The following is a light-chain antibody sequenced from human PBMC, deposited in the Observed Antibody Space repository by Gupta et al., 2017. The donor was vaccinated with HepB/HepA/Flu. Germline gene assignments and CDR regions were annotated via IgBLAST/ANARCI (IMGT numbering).Light chain of an antibody. V-gene: IGKV1-39*01. J-gene: IGKJ1*01. CDR3: QQSYSTPTT. CDR2: STS. Sequence: DIQMTQSPSYLSASVGDRVTITCRASQSISSYLHWYQQKPGKAPRLLMYSTSNLESGVPSRFSGSGSGTDFTLTISSLQPEDFATYYCQQSYSTPTTFGQGSKVEI. CDR1: QSISSY.